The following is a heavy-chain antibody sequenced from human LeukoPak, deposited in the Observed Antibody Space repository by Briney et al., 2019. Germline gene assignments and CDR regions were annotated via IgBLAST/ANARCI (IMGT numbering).Heavy chain of an antibody. CDR3: ARGPQSRVVVPAALEDYYYYMDV. CDR2: IYHSGST. CDR1: GGSISSGGYY. Sequence: PSETLSLTCTVSGGSISSGGYYWSWIRQPPGKGLEWIGYIYHSGSTYYNPSLKSRVTISVDRSKNQFSLKLSSVTAEDTAVYYCARGPQSRVVVPAALEDYYYYMDVWGKGTTVTVSS. D-gene: IGHD2-2*01. V-gene: IGHV4-30-2*01. J-gene: IGHJ6*03.